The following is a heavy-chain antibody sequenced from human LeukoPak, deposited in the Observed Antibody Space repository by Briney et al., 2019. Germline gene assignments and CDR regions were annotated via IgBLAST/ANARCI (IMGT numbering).Heavy chain of an antibody. Sequence: SETLSLTCTVSGGSISSYYWSWIRQPPGKGLEWIGYIYYSGSTNYNPPLKSRVTISVDTSKNQFSLKLSSVTAADTAVYYCAREGYYDSSGYYSDWGQGTLVTVSS. D-gene: IGHD3-22*01. J-gene: IGHJ4*02. CDR1: GGSISSYY. CDR2: IYYSGST. CDR3: AREGYYDSSGYYSD. V-gene: IGHV4-59*01.